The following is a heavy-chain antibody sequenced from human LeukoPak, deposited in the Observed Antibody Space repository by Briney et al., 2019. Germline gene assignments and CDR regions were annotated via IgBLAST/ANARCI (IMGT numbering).Heavy chain of an antibody. CDR2: INPNSGGT. CDR3: ARGAPSYCSSTSCLAHYFDY. V-gene: IGHV1-2*04. Sequence: ASVKVSCKASGYTFTGYYMHWVRQAPGQGLEWMGWINPNSGGTNYAQKFQGWVTMTRDTSISTAYMELSRLRSDDTAVYYCARGAPSYCSSTSCLAHYFDYWGQGTLVTVSS. CDR1: GYTFTGYY. D-gene: IGHD2-2*01. J-gene: IGHJ4*02.